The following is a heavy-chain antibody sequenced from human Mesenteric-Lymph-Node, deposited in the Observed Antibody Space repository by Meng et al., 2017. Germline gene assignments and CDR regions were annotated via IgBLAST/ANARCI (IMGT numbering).Heavy chain of an antibody. CDR1: GYTFTSYD. D-gene: IGHD6-13*01. CDR3: ARGAGSCGYSSSCSLGY. V-gene: IGHV1-8*03. CDR2: MNPGSGNT. J-gene: IGHJ4*02. Sequence: ASVKVSCKASGYTFTSYDINWVRQATGQGLESMGWMNPGSGNTGYAQKFQGRVTITRNTSISTAYMELSSLRSEDTAVYYCARGAGSCGYSSSCSLGYWGQGTVVTVSS.